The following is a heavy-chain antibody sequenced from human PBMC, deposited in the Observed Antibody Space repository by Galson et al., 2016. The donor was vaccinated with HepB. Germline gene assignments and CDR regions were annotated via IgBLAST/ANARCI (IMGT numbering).Heavy chain of an antibody. J-gene: IGHJ4*02. V-gene: IGHV3-21*01. D-gene: IGHD3-3*01. CDR3: ARGGVLTIPFDY. CDR1: GFTFSSYS. CDR2: ISSSSSHI. Sequence: SLRLSCAASGFTFSSYSMNWVRQAPGKGLEWVSSISSSSSHIYYADSVKGRFTISRDNAKNSLYLQMNSLRAEDTAVYYCARGGVLTIPFDYWGQGTLVTASS.